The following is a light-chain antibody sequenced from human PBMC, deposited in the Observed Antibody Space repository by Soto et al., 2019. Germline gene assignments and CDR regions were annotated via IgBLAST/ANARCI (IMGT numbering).Light chain of an antibody. CDR3: QQSYSTPPT. Sequence: DIQMTQSPSSLSASVGDRVTITCRASQSISSYLNWYQQKPGNAPKLLIYAASSLQSGVPSRFSGSGSGTDFTLTISRLQPEDFATYYCQQSYSTPPTFGQGTKLEIK. V-gene: IGKV1-39*01. J-gene: IGKJ2*01. CDR1: QSISSY. CDR2: AAS.